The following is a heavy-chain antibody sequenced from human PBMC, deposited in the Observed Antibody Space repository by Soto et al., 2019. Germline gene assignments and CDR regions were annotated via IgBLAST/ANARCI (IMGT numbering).Heavy chain of an antibody. CDR1: GFTISNYA. CDR2: VSGTGGTT. V-gene: IGHV3-23*01. CDR3: AKDRTTMVRGVFDY. Sequence: GGSLRLSCAASGFTISNYAMSWVRQAPGKGLEWVSAVSGTGGTTYYADSVRGRFTISRDNSNNTLYLQMNSLRADDTAVYYCAKDRTTMVRGVFDYWGQGTLVTSPQ. J-gene: IGHJ4*02. D-gene: IGHD3-10*01.